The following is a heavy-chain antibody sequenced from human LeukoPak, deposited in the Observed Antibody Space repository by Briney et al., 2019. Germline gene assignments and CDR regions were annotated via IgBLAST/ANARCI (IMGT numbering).Heavy chain of an antibody. D-gene: IGHD3-22*01. CDR2: INPSGGTT. CDR1: GYTFTNYY. CDR3: ARGRIVVANDY. J-gene: IGHJ4*02. V-gene: IGHV1-46*01. Sequence: GASVKVSCKTSGYTFTNYYIHWVRQAPGQGLEWLGIINPSGGTTTYAQNFQGRVTMTRDTSTSTAYMELSSLRSDDTAVYYCARGRIVVANDYWAREPWSPSPQ.